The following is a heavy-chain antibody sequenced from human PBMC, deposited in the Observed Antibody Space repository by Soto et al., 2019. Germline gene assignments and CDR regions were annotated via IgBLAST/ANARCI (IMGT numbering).Heavy chain of an antibody. CDR2: IGYSGAT. V-gene: IGHV4-31*03. CDR3: ARGGASSKWFAP. J-gene: IGHJ5*02. Sequence: PSETLSLTCTVSGGSITSGVSFWSWIRQHPGKGPEWIAFIGYSGATSYNPSLASRVTISADTYKSQFSLNLRSVTAADTAVYYCARGGASSKWFAPWGQGTLVTVSS. CDR1: GGSITSGVSF. D-gene: IGHD2-15*01.